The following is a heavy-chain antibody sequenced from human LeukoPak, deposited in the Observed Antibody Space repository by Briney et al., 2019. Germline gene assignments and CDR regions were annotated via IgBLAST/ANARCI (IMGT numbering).Heavy chain of an antibody. J-gene: IGHJ6*02. CDR1: GFTFDDYA. Sequence: GGSLRLSCAASGFTFDDYAMHWVRHAPGKGLEWVSGISWNSGSIGYADSVKGRFTISRDNAKNSLYLQMNSLRAEDTALYYCARSTVTTYYYYYYYYGMDVWGQGTTVTVSS. CDR2: ISWNSGSI. D-gene: IGHD4-17*01. V-gene: IGHV3-9*01. CDR3: ARSTVTTYYYYYYYYGMDV.